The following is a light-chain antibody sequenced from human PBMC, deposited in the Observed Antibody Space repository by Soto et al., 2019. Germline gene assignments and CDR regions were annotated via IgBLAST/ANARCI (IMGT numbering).Light chain of an antibody. CDR3: QQYSNWPPIT. CDR1: RTVGSY. J-gene: IGKJ5*01. CDR2: DTS. Sequence: EIVLTQSPATLSLNPGERATLSCRASRTVGSYLAWYQQKPGQAPRLLIYDTSTRATGIPARFSGSGSGTEFTLTISSLQSEDFAVYYCQQYSNWPPITFGQGTRLEIK. V-gene: IGKV3-15*01.